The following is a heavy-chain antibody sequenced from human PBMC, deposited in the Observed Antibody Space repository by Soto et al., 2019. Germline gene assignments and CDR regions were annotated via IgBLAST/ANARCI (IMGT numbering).Heavy chain of an antibody. J-gene: IGHJ6*03. CDR3: SSQVGDLHYYYYMDV. V-gene: IGHV4-39*01. CDR1: GGSISSSSYY. Sequence: SETLSLTCTVSGGSISSSSYYWGWIRQPPGKGLEWIGSIYYSGSTYYNPSLKSRVTISVDTSKNQFSLKLSSVTAADTAVYYCSSQVGDLHYYYYMDVWGKGTTVSVSS. D-gene: IGHD1-26*01. CDR2: IYYSGST.